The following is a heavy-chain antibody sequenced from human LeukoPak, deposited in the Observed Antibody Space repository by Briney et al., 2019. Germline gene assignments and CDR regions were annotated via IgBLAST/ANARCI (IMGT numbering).Heavy chain of an antibody. Sequence: PGGSLRLSCAASGFTFSSYDMHWVRQAPGKGLEWVAFIRSDGSNKYYADSVKGRFTISRDNSKNTLYLQMNSLRVDDTAVYYCARGPSWNSLDIWGQGTMVTVSS. CDR2: IRSDGSNK. V-gene: IGHV3-30*02. CDR3: ARGPSWNSLDI. D-gene: IGHD1-7*01. J-gene: IGHJ3*02. CDR1: GFTFSSYD.